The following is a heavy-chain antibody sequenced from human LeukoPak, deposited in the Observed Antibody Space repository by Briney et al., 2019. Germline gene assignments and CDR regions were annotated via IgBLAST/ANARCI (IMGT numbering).Heavy chain of an antibody. J-gene: IGHJ5*02. Sequence: GGALILSCSAPGFKLVDYGMGSVRHAPGKGVEGVCDIKWNGAWTGYADSVKGRITISRDNAKNSLYLQMNSLRAEDAALYYCAGYYYDSSRGFDLWGRGTLVTVSA. CDR1: GFKLVDYG. D-gene: IGHD3-22*01. CDR2: IKWNGAWT. V-gene: IGHV3-20*04. CDR3: AGYYYDSSRGFDL.